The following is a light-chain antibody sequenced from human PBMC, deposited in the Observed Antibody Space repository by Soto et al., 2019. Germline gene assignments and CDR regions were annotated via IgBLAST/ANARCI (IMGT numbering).Light chain of an antibody. V-gene: IGKV3-15*01. CDR2: GAS. Sequence: EIVMTQSPATLSVSPGERATLSCRVSQSVSSNLAWYQQKPGQAPRLLFYGASTRATGLPARFSGSGSGTDFTLTISSLQSEDFAVYYCQQSNKWPYTFGQGTKLEIK. CDR1: QSVSSN. J-gene: IGKJ2*01. CDR3: QQSNKWPYT.